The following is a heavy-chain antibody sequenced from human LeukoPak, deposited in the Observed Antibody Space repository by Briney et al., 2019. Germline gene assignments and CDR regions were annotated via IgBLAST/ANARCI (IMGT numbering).Heavy chain of an antibody. CDR1: GGTFSSYA. CDR3: ARDHGVRYYGSGSWYYFDY. V-gene: IGHV1-69*13. J-gene: IGHJ4*02. CDR2: IIPIFGTA. D-gene: IGHD3-10*01. Sequence: SVKLSFKASGGTFSSYAISWVRQAPGQGLEWMGGIIPIFGTANYAQKFQGRVTITADESTSTAYMELSSLRSEDTAVYYCARDHGVRYYGSGSWYYFDYWGQGTLVTVSS.